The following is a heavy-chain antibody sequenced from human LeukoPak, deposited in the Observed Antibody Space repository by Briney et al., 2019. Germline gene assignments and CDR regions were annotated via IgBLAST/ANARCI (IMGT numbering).Heavy chain of an antibody. Sequence: GASVKVSCRASGYTFTGYYMHGVRQAPGQGREWMGWINPNSGGTNYAQKFQGRVTMTRDTSISTAYMELSRLRSDDTAVYYCARVGRWLQLRGYFQHWGQGTLVTVSS. CDR2: INPNSGGT. D-gene: IGHD5-24*01. CDR3: ARVGRWLQLRGYFQH. J-gene: IGHJ1*01. V-gene: IGHV1-2*02. CDR1: GYTFTGYY.